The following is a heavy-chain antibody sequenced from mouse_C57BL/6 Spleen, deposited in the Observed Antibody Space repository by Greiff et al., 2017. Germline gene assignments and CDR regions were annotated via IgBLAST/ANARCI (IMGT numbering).Heavy chain of an antibody. J-gene: IGHJ4*01. V-gene: IGHV1-50*01. CDR2: IDPSDSYT. CDR3: ARYGYDGPYAMDY. D-gene: IGHD2-3*01. Sequence: QVQLQQPGAELVKPGASVKLSCKASGYTFTSYWMQWVKQRPGQGLEWIGEIDPSDSYTNYNQKFKGKATLTVDTSSSTAYMQLSSLTSEDSAVYYCARYGYDGPYAMDYWGQGTSVTVSS. CDR1: GYTFTSYW.